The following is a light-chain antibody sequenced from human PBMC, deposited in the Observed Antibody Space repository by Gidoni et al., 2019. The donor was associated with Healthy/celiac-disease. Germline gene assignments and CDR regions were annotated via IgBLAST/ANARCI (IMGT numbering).Light chain of an antibody. V-gene: IGLV2-14*03. CDR2: DVS. Sequence: QSALTQPASVSGSPGPSSTISCTGTSSDVGGYNYVSWYQQHPGKAPKLMIYDVSNRPSGVSNRFAGAKSGNTASLTISGLQAEDEAEYYCSSYTSSSTRVFGGGTKLTVL. J-gene: IGLJ3*02. CDR3: SSYTSSSTRV. CDR1: SSDVGGYNY.